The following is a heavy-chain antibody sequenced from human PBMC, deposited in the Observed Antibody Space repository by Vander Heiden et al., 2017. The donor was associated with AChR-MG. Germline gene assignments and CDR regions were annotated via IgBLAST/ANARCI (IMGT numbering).Heavy chain of an antibody. CDR2: IYSGGST. CDR1: GFTVSSNY. V-gene: IGHV3-53*02. D-gene: IGHD4-17*01. CDR3: ARAPGDYDRWFDP. J-gene: IGHJ5*02. Sequence: EVQLVETGGGLIQPGGSLRLSCAASGFTVSSNYISWVRQAPGKGLEWVSVIYSGGSTYYADSVKGRFTISRDNSKNTLYLQMNSLRAEDTAVYYCARAPGDYDRWFDPWGQGTLVTVSS.